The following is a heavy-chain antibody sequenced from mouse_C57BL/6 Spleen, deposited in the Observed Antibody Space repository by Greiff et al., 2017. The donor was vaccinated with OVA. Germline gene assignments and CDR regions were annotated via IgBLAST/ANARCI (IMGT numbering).Heavy chain of an antibody. CDR1: GYTFTSYW. D-gene: IGHD1-1*01. V-gene: IGHV1-72*01. CDR3: SLITTVVAPLDY. Sequence: QVQLQQSGAELLKPGASVKLSCKASGYTFTSYWMHWVKQRPGRGLEWIGRIDPNSGGTKYNEKFNSKATLTVDKPSSTAYMQLSSLTSEDSAVYYCSLITTVVAPLDYWGQGTTLTVSS. CDR2: IDPNSGGT. J-gene: IGHJ2*01.